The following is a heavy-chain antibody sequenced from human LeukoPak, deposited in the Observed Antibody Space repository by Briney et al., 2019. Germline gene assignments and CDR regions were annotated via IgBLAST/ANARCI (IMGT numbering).Heavy chain of an antibody. Sequence: GESLKISCKGSGYSLTSYWISWVRQMPGKGLEWMGRIDPSDSYTNYSPSFQGHVTISADKSISTAYLQWSSLKASDTAMYYCARVGMVRGVNLDYWGQGTLVTVSS. CDR2: IDPSDSYT. J-gene: IGHJ4*02. CDR1: GYSLTSYW. CDR3: ARVGMVRGVNLDY. D-gene: IGHD3-10*01. V-gene: IGHV5-10-1*01.